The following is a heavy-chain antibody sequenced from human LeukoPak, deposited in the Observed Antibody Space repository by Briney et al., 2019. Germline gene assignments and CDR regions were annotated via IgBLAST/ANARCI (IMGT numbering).Heavy chain of an antibody. CDR1: GASISSNNW. CDR3: ARLLPLCSGDSCYSWYFDY. CDR2: IYHSGST. J-gene: IGHJ4*02. Sequence: KPSGTLSPTCAVSGASISSNNWWSWVRQPPGKGLEWIGEIYHSGSTKYNPSLKSRVTISLDESKNQFSLNLRSVTAADTAVYYCARLLPLCSGDSCYSWYFDYWGQGTLVTVSS. V-gene: IGHV4-4*02. D-gene: IGHD2-15*01.